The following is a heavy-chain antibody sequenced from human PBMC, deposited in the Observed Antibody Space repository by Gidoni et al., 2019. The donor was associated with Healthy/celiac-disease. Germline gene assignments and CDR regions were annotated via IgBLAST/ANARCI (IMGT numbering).Heavy chain of an antibody. Sequence: EVQLVESGGGLVQPGRSLRLSCAASGFTFDDYAMHWVRQAPGKGLEWVSGISWNSGSIGYADSVKGRFTISRDNAKNSLYLQMNSLRAEDTALYYCAKVGLPGDYYYYGMDVWGQGTTVTVSS. CDR3: AKVGLPGDYYYYGMDV. V-gene: IGHV3-9*01. CDR2: ISWNSGSI. J-gene: IGHJ6*02. D-gene: IGHD1-1*01. CDR1: GFTFDDYA.